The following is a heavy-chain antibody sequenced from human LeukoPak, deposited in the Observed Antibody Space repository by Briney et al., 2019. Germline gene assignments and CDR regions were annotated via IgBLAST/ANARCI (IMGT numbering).Heavy chain of an antibody. V-gene: IGHV1-2*06. J-gene: IGHJ4*02. CDR2: INPNSGGT. Sequence: ASVTVSCTASGYTFTGYYMHWVRQAPGQGLEWMGRINPNSGGTNYAQKFQGRVTMTRDTSISTAYMELSRLRSDDTAVYYCARDRGRDGYPFDYWGQGTLVTVSS. D-gene: IGHD5-24*01. CDR3: ARDRGRDGYPFDY. CDR1: GYTFTGYY.